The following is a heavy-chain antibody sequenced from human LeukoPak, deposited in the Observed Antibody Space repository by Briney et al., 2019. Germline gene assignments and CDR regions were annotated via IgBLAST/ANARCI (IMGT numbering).Heavy chain of an antibody. Sequence: GGSLRLSCAASGFKFTTHWMSWVRQAPGKGLEWVANINQKGSDAHYVESVKGRFTISRDNAKNSLYLQMNSLGAEDTAVYYCTRLSDTEGSSTSYRASDIWGQGTMVTVAS. D-gene: IGHD2-2*01. CDR1: GFKFTTHW. V-gene: IGHV3-7*01. CDR3: TRLSDTEGSSTSYRASDI. J-gene: IGHJ3*02. CDR2: INQKGSDA.